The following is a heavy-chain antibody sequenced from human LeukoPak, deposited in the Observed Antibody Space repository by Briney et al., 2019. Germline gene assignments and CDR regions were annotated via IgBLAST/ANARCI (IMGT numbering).Heavy chain of an antibody. D-gene: IGHD6-13*01. CDR1: GYTFTGYY. CDR2: INPNSGGT. J-gene: IGHJ4*02. V-gene: IGHV1-2*02. Sequence: ASVKVSCKASGYTFTGYYMHWVRQAPGQGLEWMGWINPNSGGTNYAQKFQGRVTMTRDTSISTAYMELSRLRSDDTAVYYWAREPRKQQLVLDYWGQGTLVTVSS. CDR3: AREPRKQQLVLDY.